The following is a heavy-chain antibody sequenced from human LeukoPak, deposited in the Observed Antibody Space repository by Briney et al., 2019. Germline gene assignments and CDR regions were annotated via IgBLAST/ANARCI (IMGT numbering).Heavy chain of an antibody. V-gene: IGHV3-74*01. D-gene: IGHD2-2*01. CDR1: ENYW. CDR2: INSDGSWI. CDR3: VSFYETY. J-gene: IGHJ4*02. Sequence: GGSLRLSCAASENYWMHWVRQAPGKGLVWVSHINSDGSWISYADSVKGRFTISKDNAKNKVYLQMNNLRAEDTAVYYCVSFYETYWGRGTLVTVSS.